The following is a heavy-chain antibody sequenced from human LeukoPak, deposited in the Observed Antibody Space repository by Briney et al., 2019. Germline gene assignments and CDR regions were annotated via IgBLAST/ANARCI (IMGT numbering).Heavy chain of an antibody. J-gene: IGHJ4*02. CDR2: IIPILGIA. V-gene: IGHV1-69*04. CDR1: GGTFSSYA. D-gene: IGHD3-10*01. Sequence: SVKVSCKASGGTFSSYAISWVRQAPGQGLEWMGRIIPILGIANYAQKFQGRVTITADKSTSTAYMELSSLRSEDTAVYYCARGSGSGSYLLCYWGQGTLVTVSS. CDR3: ARGSGSGSYLLCY.